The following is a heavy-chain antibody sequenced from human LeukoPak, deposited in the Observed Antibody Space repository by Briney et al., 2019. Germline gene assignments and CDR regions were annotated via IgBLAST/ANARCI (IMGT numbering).Heavy chain of an antibody. D-gene: IGHD3-9*01. CDR2: IIPIFGTA. CDR3: ARGDILTGHKYYYYYYMAV. Sequence: SVKVSCKASGGTFSSYAISWVRQAPGQGLEWMGGIIPIFGTANYAQKFQGRVTITADESTSTAYMELSSLRSEDTAVYYCARGDILTGHKYYYYYYMAVWGKGTTVTISS. V-gene: IGHV1-69*01. J-gene: IGHJ6*03. CDR1: GGTFSSYA.